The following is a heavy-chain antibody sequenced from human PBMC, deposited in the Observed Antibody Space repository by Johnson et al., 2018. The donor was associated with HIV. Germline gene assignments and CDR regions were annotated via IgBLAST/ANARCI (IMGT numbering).Heavy chain of an antibody. CDR2: IGTAGDT. CDR1: GFTFSSYD. V-gene: IGHV3-13*01. J-gene: IGHJ3*02. Sequence: VQLVESGGGLVQPGGSLRLSCAASGFTFSSYDMHWVRQATGKGLEWVSAIGTAGDTYYPGSVKGRFTISRENAKNSLYLQMNSLKTEDTAVYYCTAARVSYDRSGYNAFDIGGQGTMVTVSS. D-gene: IGHD3-22*01. CDR3: TAARVSYDRSGYNAFDI.